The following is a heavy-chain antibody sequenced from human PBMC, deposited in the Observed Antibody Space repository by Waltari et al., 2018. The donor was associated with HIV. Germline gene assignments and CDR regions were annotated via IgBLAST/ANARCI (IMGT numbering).Heavy chain of an antibody. J-gene: IGHJ4*02. CDR3: ARRGSYYDLWGGYSSPAPFDF. V-gene: IGHV1-46*01. Sequence: QVLLQQSGAEVQRPGASVRLSCQTSGSTFTSYYIHWVRPVPGQGGEGMGWIGVILPTDRSAKGAPKVHVRVYISRDRGTKTVFMDLSRLKPEDTATYECARRGSYYDLWGGYSSPAPFDFWGQGTLVTVSA. D-gene: IGHD3-3*01. CDR2: ILPTDRSA. CDR1: GSTFTSYY.